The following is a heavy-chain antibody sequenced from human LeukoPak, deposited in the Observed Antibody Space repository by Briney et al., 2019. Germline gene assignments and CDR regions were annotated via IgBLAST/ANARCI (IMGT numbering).Heavy chain of an antibody. CDR3: ARIWVGELNWFDP. D-gene: IGHD3-10*01. V-gene: IGHV4-38-2*02. CDR1: GYSISSGYY. CDR2: IYHSGSS. J-gene: IGHJ5*02. Sequence: SETLSLTCTVYGYSISSGYYWRRIREPPGEWLGWIGSIYHSGSSYYNSSLKSRVTISVDTSKNQFSLKLSSVTAADTAVYYCARIWVGELNWFDPWGQGTLVTVSS.